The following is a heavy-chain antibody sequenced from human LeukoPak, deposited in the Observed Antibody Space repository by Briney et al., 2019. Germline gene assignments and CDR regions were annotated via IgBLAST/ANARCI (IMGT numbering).Heavy chain of an antibody. Sequence: SQTLSLTCAISGDSVSSISVAWNWIRQSPSRGLEWLGRTYYRSKWYYEYAVSVKGRININPDPSKNQFSLQLNSVTPEDTAVYYCAMARSEYHYGMDVWGQGTTVTVSS. V-gene: IGHV6-1*01. CDR2: TYYRSKWYY. J-gene: IGHJ6*02. D-gene: IGHD5-24*01. CDR3: AMARSEYHYGMDV. CDR1: GDSVSSISVA.